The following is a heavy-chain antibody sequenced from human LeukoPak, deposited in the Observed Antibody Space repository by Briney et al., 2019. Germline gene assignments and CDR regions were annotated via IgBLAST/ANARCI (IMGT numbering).Heavy chain of an antibody. CDR3: ARVEASGYDYGAFDY. V-gene: IGHV3-7*01. Sequence: GGSLRLSCAASGFTFTNNFMSWVRQVPGKGLEWVANIKQDGSEKTYADSVRGRFTISRDNAKNSLYLQMNSLRAEDTAVYYCARVEASGYDYGAFDYWGQGTLVTVSS. CDR1: GFTFTNNF. D-gene: IGHD5-12*01. CDR2: IKQDGSEK. J-gene: IGHJ4*02.